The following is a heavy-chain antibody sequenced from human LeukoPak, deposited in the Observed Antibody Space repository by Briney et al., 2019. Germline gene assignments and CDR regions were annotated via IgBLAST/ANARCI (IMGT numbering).Heavy chain of an antibody. CDR2: ISYDGDNK. CDR1: GFTFSTYG. J-gene: IGHJ3*02. V-gene: IGHV3-30*18. CDR3: AKDRLLLARGVIDAFDI. D-gene: IGHD3-10*01. Sequence: AGSLRLSCAASGFTFSTYGMHWVRQGPGKGLECLAVISYDGDNKYFADSVKGRFTISRDNSKHTLYLQMNSLRAEDTAVYYCAKDRLLLARGVIDAFDIWGQGTMVTVSS.